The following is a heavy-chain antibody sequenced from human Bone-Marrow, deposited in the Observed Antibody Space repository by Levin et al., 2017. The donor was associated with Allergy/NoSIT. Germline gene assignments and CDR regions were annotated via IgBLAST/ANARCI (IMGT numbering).Heavy chain of an antibody. J-gene: IGHJ4*02. CDR1: GFTFSSYE. CDR2: ISSSGSTI. V-gene: IGHV3-48*03. CDR3: ARDLIAARPL. Sequence: GGSLRLSCAASGFTFSSYEMNWVRQAPGKGLEWVSYISSSGSTIYYADSVKGRFTISRDNAKNSLYLQMNSLRAEDTAVYYCARDLIAARPLWGQGTLVTVSS. D-gene: IGHD6-6*01.